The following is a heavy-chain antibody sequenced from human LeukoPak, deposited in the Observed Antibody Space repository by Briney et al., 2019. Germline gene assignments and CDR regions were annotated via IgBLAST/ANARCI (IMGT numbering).Heavy chain of an antibody. CDR1: GFTFSSHA. CDR3: ARVGTSIDTDRDY. V-gene: IGHV3-21*01. CDR2: ISSSSSYI. J-gene: IGHJ4*02. Sequence: PGGSLRLSCAASGFTFSSHAMNWVRQAPGKGLEWVSSISSSSSYIYYADSVKGRFTISRDNAKNSLYLQMNSLRAEDTAVYYCARVGTSIDTDRDYWGQGTLVTVSS. D-gene: IGHD5-18*01.